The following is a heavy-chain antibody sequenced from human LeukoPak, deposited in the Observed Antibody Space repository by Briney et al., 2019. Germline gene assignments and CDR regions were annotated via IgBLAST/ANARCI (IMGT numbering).Heavy chain of an antibody. CDR1: GFTFSSYA. Sequence: PGGSLRLSCAASGFTFSSYAMHWVRQAPGKGLEWVAVISYDGSNKYYADSVKGRFTISRDNSKNTLYLQMNSLRAEDTAVYYCARSFWGAYSDYWGQGTLVTVSS. J-gene: IGHJ4*02. CDR2: ISYDGSNK. V-gene: IGHV3-30-3*01. D-gene: IGHD3-3*01. CDR3: ARSFWGAYSDY.